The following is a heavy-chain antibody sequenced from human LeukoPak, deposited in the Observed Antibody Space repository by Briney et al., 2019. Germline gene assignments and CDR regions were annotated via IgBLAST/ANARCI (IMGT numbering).Heavy chain of an antibody. D-gene: IGHD5-12*01. Sequence: SETLSLTCAVYGGSFSGYYWNWIRQPPGNGLEWIGEINHSGSTNYNPSLKSRVTISVDTSKNQFSLKLSSVTAADTAVYYCARAELSGYDSYYFDYWGQGTLATVS. V-gene: IGHV4-34*01. CDR3: ARAELSGYDSYYFDY. J-gene: IGHJ4*02. CDR2: INHSGST. CDR1: GGSFSGYY.